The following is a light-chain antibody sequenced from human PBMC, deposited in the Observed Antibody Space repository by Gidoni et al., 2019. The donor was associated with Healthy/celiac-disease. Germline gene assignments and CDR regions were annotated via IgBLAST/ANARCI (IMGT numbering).Light chain of an antibody. CDR2: GTS. CDR1: SSNIGAGYD. J-gene: IGLJ2*01. Sequence: QSVRTQPTSVSGAPGQRVTIPCTGSSSNIGAGYDVHWYQQLPGTAPKPLIYGTSNRPSGVPDRFSGSKSGTSASLAITGLQAEDEADYYCQSYDSSLSGSVVFGGGTKLTVL. CDR3: QSYDSSLSGSVV. V-gene: IGLV1-40*01.